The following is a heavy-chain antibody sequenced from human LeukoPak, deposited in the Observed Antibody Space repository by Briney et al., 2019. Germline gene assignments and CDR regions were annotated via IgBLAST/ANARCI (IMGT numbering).Heavy chain of an antibody. J-gene: IGHJ4*02. CDR1: GDSISSSY. CDR3: AQGSRNWANFDY. V-gene: IGHV4-59*01. D-gene: IGHD6-13*01. Sequence: SETLSLTCTVSGDSISSSYSSWVRQPPGKGLAWIGFIYYTGSTNYNPSLKSRVTISVDTSKSQFSLKLSSVTAADTAVYYCAQGSRNWANFDYWGQGTLVTVSS. CDR2: IYYTGST.